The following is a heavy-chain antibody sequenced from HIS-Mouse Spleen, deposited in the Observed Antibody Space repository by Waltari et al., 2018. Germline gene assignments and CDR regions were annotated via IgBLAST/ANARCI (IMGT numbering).Heavy chain of an antibody. CDR2: IYYSGST. D-gene: IGHD6-13*01. CDR3: AREIPYSSSWYDWYFDL. Sequence: QLQLPESGPGLVQPSETLSPTCTVPGGSISSSSYYWCWIRQPPGKGLEWIGSIYYSGSTYYNPSLKSRVTISVDTSKNQFSLKLSSVTAADTAVYYCAREIPYSSSWYDWYFDLWGRGTLVTVSS. V-gene: IGHV4-39*07. CDR1: GGSISSSSYY. J-gene: IGHJ2*01.